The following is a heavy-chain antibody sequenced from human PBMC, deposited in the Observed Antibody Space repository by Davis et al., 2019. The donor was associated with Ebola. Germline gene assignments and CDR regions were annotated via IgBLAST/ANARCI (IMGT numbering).Heavy chain of an antibody. V-gene: IGHV1-18*01. CDR1: GYTFTSYG. Sequence: ASVKVSCKASGYTFTSYGISWVRQAPGQGLEWMGWISAYNGNTNYAQKFQGRVTMTRDTSTSTVYMELSSLRSEDTAVYYCARVTPRMIVAGTDYYYGMDVWGQGTTVTVSS. J-gene: IGHJ6*02. CDR2: ISAYNGNT. CDR3: ARVTPRMIVAGTDYYYGMDV. D-gene: IGHD6-19*01.